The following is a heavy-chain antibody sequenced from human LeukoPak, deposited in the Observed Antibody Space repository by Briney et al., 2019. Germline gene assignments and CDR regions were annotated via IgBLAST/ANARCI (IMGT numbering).Heavy chain of an antibody. CDR2: IDGDGTEK. V-gene: IGHV3-7*01. Sequence: GGSLRLSCAASAFTFNRYWMNWVRQAPGKGLEWVAGIDGDGTEKYYVESVKGRFTISRDNAKKSVYLQMNSLRADDTAVYYCARAMTVVDSYWGQGTLVTVSS. J-gene: IGHJ4*02. CDR3: ARAMTVVDSY. CDR1: AFTFNRYW. D-gene: IGHD3-22*01.